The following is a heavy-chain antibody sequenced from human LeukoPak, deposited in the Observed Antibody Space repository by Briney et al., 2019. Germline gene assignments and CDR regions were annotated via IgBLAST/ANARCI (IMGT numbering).Heavy chain of an antibody. J-gene: IGHJ4*02. CDR2: ISGSGGST. CDR3: AKASTYYYGSGSYDDY. CDR1: GFTFSDYY. Sequence: GGSLRLSCAASGFTFSDYYMSWIRQAPGKGLEWVSAISGSGGSTYYADSVKGRFTISRDNSKNTLYLQMNSLRAEDTAVYYCAKASTYYYGSGSYDDYWGQGTLVTVSS. V-gene: IGHV3-23*01. D-gene: IGHD3-10*01.